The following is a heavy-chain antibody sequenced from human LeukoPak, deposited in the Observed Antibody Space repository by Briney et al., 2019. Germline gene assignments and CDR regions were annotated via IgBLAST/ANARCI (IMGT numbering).Heavy chain of an antibody. CDR3: AGEHSSSWYVDY. Sequence: GGSLRPSCAASGFTFSNYIMNWVRQAPGKGLEWLSYISSSSSPIYYADSVKGRFTISRDNAKNSLYLQMNSLRVEDTAVYYCAGEHSSSWYVDYWGQGTLVTVSS. CDR2: ISSSSSPI. D-gene: IGHD6-13*01. J-gene: IGHJ4*02. V-gene: IGHV3-48*01. CDR1: GFTFSNYI.